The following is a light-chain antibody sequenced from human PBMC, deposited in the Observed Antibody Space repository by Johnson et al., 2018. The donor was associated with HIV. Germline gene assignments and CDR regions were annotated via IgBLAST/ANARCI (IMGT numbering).Light chain of an antibody. Sequence: QSVLTQPPSVSAAPGQKVTVSCSGSTSNIGNNYVSWYQQLPGTAPKLLIYENNKRPSGIPDRFSGSKSGTSATLGITGLPTGDEADYYCGTWDSSLSAYVFGTGTKVTGL. CDR3: GTWDSSLSAYV. CDR2: ENN. V-gene: IGLV1-51*02. J-gene: IGLJ1*01. CDR1: TSNIGNNY.